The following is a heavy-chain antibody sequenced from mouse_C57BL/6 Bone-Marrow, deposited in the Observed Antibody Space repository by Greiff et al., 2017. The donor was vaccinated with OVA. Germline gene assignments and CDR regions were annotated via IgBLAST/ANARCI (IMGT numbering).Heavy chain of an antibody. CDR1: GYTFTSYW. CDR3: ARLPNCDGTWFAY. Sequence: QVQLQQPGAELVKPGASVKLSCKASGYTFTSYWMQWVKQRPGQGLEWIGEIDPSDSYTNSNQKFKGKATLTVDKSSSTAYMQLSSLTSEDSAVYYCARLPNCDGTWFAYWGKGTLVTVSA. V-gene: IGHV1-50*01. J-gene: IGHJ3*01. CDR2: IDPSDSYT. D-gene: IGHD4-1*01.